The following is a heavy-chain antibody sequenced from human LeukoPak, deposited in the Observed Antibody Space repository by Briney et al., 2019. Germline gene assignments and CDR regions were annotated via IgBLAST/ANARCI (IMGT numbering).Heavy chain of an antibody. D-gene: IGHD3-16*01. Sequence: SETLSLTCTVSGGSISSYYWSWIWQPPGKGLEWIGYIYYSGSTNYNPSLKSRVTISVDTSKNQFSLKLSSVTAADTAVYYCARAHMITSYYYYYYMDVWGKGTTVTVSS. CDR1: GGSISSYY. CDR2: IYYSGST. J-gene: IGHJ6*03. V-gene: IGHV4-59*01. CDR3: ARAHMITSYYYYYYMDV.